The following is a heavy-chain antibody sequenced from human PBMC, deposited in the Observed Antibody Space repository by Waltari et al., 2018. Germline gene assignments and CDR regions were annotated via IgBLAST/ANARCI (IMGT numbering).Heavy chain of an antibody. D-gene: IGHD6-19*01. V-gene: IGHV4-39*01. Sequence: QLQLQESGPGLVKPSETLSLSCRVSGVSISTRRYYWGWIRQPPGKGLEWIGSVFYSGSTYYNPSLKSRVTMSIDTSKNQISLKLTSVTAADTAVFYCAGGSSSGWYAFWGQGILVTVPS. J-gene: IGHJ5*01. CDR1: GVSISTRRYY. CDR3: AGGSSSGWYAF. CDR2: VFYSGST.